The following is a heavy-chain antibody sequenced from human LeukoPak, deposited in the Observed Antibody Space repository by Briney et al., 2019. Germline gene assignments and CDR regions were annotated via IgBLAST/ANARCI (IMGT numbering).Heavy chain of an antibody. D-gene: IGHD6-13*01. Sequence: PSETLSLTCAVYGGSFSGYYWSWLRQPPGKGLEWIGEINHSGSTNYNPSLKSRVTISVDTSKNQFSLKLSSVTAADTAVYYCARDHRDSSSWFLPRVYYYFDYWGQGTLVIVSS. CDR1: GGSFSGYY. CDR3: ARDHRDSSSWFLPRVYYYFDY. CDR2: INHSGST. J-gene: IGHJ4*02. V-gene: IGHV4-34*01.